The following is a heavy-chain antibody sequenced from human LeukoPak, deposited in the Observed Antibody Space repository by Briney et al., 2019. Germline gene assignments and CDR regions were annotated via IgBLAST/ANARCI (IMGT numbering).Heavy chain of an antibody. J-gene: IGHJ5*02. V-gene: IGHV4-4*07. D-gene: IGHD1-26*01. CDR3: ARDIGGANEFGFDP. Sequence: SETLSLTCTVSGGSLSSYYGSWMRQPAGRGREWIGRIYTSGSTNYNPSLKSRVTMSVDTSKNQFSLKLSSVTAEDTAVYYCARDIGGANEFGFDPWGQGTLVTVSS. CDR2: IYTSGST. CDR1: GGSLSSYY.